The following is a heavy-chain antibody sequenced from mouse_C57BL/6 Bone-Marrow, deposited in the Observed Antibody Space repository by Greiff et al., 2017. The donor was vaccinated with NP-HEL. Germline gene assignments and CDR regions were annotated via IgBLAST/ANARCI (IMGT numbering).Heavy chain of an antibody. CDR3: TRLRGRDYFDY. CDR1: GFTFSDAW. V-gene: IGHV6-6*01. D-gene: IGHD3-3*01. CDR2: IRNKANNHAT. Sequence: EVQGVESGGGLVQPGGSMKLSCAASGFTFSDAWMDWVRQSPEKGLEWVAEIRNKANNHATYYAESVKGRFTISRDDSKSSVYLQMNSLRAEDTGIYYCTRLRGRDYFDYWGQGTTLTVSS. J-gene: IGHJ2*01.